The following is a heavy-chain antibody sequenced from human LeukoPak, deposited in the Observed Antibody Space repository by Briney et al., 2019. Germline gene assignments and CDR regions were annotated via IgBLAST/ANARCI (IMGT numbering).Heavy chain of an antibody. CDR3: ARRSLYCSGGSCYPALDY. CDR2: ISSSSSYI. Sequence: PGGSLRLSCAASGFTFSSYSMNWVRQAPGKGLEWVSSISSSSSYIYYADSVKGRFTISRDNAKNSLYLQMNSLRAEDTAVYYCARRSLYCSGGSCYPALDYWGQGTLVTVSS. D-gene: IGHD2-15*01. J-gene: IGHJ4*02. V-gene: IGHV3-21*01. CDR1: GFTFSSYS.